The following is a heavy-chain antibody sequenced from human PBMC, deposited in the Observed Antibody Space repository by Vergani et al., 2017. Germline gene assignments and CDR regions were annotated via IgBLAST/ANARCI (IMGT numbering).Heavy chain of an antibody. D-gene: IGHD6-6*01. CDR2: IYYSGNT. CDR1: GGSISSSSYY. V-gene: IGHV4-39*01. J-gene: IGHJ3*02. Sequence: QLQLQESGPGLVKPSETLSLTCTVSGGSISSSSYYWGWIRQPPGKGLEWSGSIYYSGNTYYNPSLKSRVTISVDTSKNHFSLKLSSVTAADTAVYYCARPRLKSIAARHDAFDIWGQGTMVTVSS. CDR3: ARPRLKSIAARHDAFDI.